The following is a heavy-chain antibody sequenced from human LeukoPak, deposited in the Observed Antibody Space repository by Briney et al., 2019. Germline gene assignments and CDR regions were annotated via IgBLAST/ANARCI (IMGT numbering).Heavy chain of an antibody. V-gene: IGHV3-21*01. CDR2: ISSSSSYI. D-gene: IGHD5-24*01. J-gene: IGHJ4*02. Sequence: PGRSLRLSCITSGFTFGNYGMSWFRQAPGKGLEWVSSISSSSSYIYYADSVKGRFTISRDNAKNSLYLQMNSLRAEDTAVYYCANSPSRDGYPTGYWGQGTLVTVSS. CDR3: ANSPSRDGYPTGY. CDR1: GFTFGNYG.